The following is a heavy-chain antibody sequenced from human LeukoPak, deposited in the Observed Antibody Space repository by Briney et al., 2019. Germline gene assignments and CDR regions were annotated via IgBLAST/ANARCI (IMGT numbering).Heavy chain of an antibody. CDR3: ARSRGKYFQR. J-gene: IGHJ1*01. CDR1: GFTFSSYD. Sequence: GGSLRLSCEASGFTFSSYDMNCVRQAPGKGLQWISHITQGGSTIYYADSVKGRFTIFRDNAKSSLYLQMDSLRVEDTAIYYCARSRGKYFQRWGQGTLVTVSS. D-gene: IGHD3-16*01. V-gene: IGHV3-48*03. CDR2: ITQGGSTI.